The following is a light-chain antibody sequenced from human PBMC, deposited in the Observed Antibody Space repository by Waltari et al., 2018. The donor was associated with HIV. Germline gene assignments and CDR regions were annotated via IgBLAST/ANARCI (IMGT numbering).Light chain of an antibody. J-gene: IGLJ3*02. CDR3: QTWDGSIVM. Sequence: SSELTQPPSMSVSPGQTAIISCSGDTLGDTYVYWYQQKSGRSPLLVIYPDNRPPSGIPGRFSGSNSGTTATLTISGTQAGDEADYSCQTWDGSIVMFGGGTRLTVL. CDR2: PDN. V-gene: IGLV3-1*01. CDR1: TLGDTY.